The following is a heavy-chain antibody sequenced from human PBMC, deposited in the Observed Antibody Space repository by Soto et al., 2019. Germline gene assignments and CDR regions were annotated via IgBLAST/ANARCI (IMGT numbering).Heavy chain of an antibody. CDR2: IYYSGST. CDR3: ARVTSPDSSGYYRAPTLDY. CDR1: GGSISSYY. D-gene: IGHD3-22*01. V-gene: IGHV4-59*01. Sequence: SETLSLTCTVSGGSISSYYWSWIRQPPGKGLEWIGYIYYSGSTNYNPSLKSRVTISVDTSKNQFSLKLSSVTAADTAVYYCARVTSPDSSGYYRAPTLDYWGQGTLVTVSS. J-gene: IGHJ4*02.